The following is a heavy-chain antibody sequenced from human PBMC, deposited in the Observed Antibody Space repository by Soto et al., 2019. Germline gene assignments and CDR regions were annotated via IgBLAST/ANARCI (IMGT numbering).Heavy chain of an antibody. CDR2: ISGSGGST. D-gene: IGHD5-18*01. J-gene: IGHJ6*02. CDR3: ARGYSYGYTSYYYYGMDV. CDR1: GFTFSSYA. V-gene: IGHV3-23*01. Sequence: PGGSLRLSCAASGFTFSSYAMSWVRQAPGKGLEWVSAISGSGGSTYYADSVKGRFTISRDNSKNTLYLQMNSLRAEDTAVYYCARGYSYGYTSYYYYGMDVWGQGTTVTISS.